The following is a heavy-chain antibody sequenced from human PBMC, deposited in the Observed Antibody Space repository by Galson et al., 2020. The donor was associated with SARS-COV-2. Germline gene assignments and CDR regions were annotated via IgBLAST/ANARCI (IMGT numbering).Heavy chain of an antibody. CDR3: AKEGVGHCSSTSCPYYYYGMDV. V-gene: IGHV3-30*18. J-gene: IGHJ6*02. CDR2: ISYDGSNK. Sequence: GESLKISCAASGFTFSSYGMHWVRQAPGKGLEWVAVISYDGSNKYYADSVKGRFTISRDNSKNTLYLQMNSLRAEDTAVYYCAKEGVGHCSSTSCPYYYYGMDVWGQGTTVTVSS. D-gene: IGHD2-2*01. CDR1: GFTFSSYG.